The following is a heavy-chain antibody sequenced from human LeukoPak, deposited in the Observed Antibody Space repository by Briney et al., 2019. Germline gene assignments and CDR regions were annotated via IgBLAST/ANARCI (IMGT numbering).Heavy chain of an antibody. CDR2: INAYNGNK. J-gene: IGHJ3*02. Sequence: GAAVKVSCTPSLYTFTSYGVSGVRPAPGQGRAGMGWINAYNGNKNYAREGQDRDTMTTDTATSTAYMELKSLRSDDTAVYYCARDGQYYYDSSGYFLTPDAFDIWGQGTLVTVSS. V-gene: IGHV1-18*01. D-gene: IGHD3-22*01. CDR3: ARDGQYYYDSSGYFLTPDAFDI. CDR1: LYTFTSYG.